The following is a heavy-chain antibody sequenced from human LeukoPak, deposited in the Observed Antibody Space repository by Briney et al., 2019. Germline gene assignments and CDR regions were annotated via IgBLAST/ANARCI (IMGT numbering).Heavy chain of an antibody. CDR1: GFTFSSYE. V-gene: IGHV3-48*03. CDR2: ISSSGSTI. D-gene: IGHD3-10*01. Sequence: GSLRLSCAASGFTFSSYEMNWVRQAPGKGLEWVSYISSSGSTIYYADSVKGRFTISRDNAKNSLYLQMNSLRAEDTAVYYCARDPEARLLWFGELSGKGNFYMDVWGKGTTVTVSS. J-gene: IGHJ6*03. CDR3: ARDPEARLLWFGELSGKGNFYMDV.